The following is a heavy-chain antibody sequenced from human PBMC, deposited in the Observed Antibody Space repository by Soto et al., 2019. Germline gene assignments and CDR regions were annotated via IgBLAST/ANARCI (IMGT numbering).Heavy chain of an antibody. D-gene: IGHD2-15*01. Sequence: QVQLQESGPGLVKPSQTLSLTCTVSGGSIIDGQTYLNWIRQHPERGLEWMGYINYRGTTNYSPALKSRLLISIDTSKKQFSMRLTSVTDEDTTVYYCARDAPGVAPYWGQGTLVTVSS. CDR1: GGSIIDGQTY. J-gene: IGHJ4*02. CDR2: INYRGTT. CDR3: ARDAPGVAPY. V-gene: IGHV4-31*03.